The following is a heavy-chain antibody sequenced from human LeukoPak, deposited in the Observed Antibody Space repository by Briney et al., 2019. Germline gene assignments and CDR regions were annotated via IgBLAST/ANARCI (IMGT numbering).Heavy chain of an antibody. Sequence: GGSLRLSCAASGFTFSSYSMNWVRQAPGKGLEWVSSISSSSSYIYYADSVKGRFTISRDNAKNSLYLQMNSLRAEDTAVYYCARSWELRGYFDYWGQGTLVTVSS. D-gene: IGHD1-26*01. V-gene: IGHV3-21*01. CDR2: ISSSSSYI. CDR1: GFTFSSYS. CDR3: ARSWELRGYFDY. J-gene: IGHJ4*02.